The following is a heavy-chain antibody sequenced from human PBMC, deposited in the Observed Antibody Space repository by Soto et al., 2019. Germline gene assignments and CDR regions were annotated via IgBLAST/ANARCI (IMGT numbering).Heavy chain of an antibody. J-gene: IGHJ4*02. CDR3: SCSGGSCYTDY. CDR2: IIPILGIA. V-gene: IGHV1-69*02. D-gene: IGHD2-15*01. CDR1: GGTFSSYT. Sequence: QVQLVQSGAEVKKPGSSVKVSCKASGGTFSSYTISWVRQAPGQGLEWMGRIIPILGIANYAQKFQGRVTITADKSTSTAYMELSSLSSEDTAVYYCSCSGGSCYTDYWGQGTLVTVSS.